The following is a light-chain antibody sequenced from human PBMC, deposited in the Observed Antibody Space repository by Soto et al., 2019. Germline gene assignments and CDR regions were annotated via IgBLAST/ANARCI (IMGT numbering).Light chain of an antibody. Sequence: EIVMTQSPATLSVSPGERATLSCRASQSVSSNLAWYQQKPGQAPRLLIYGASTRATGIPVRFSGSGSGTEFTITISSMQSEDFAVYCWQQYNNWPPLWTLGQGTKVEIK. CDR2: GAS. CDR1: QSVSSN. V-gene: IGKV3-15*01. J-gene: IGKJ1*01. CDR3: QQYNNWPPLWT.